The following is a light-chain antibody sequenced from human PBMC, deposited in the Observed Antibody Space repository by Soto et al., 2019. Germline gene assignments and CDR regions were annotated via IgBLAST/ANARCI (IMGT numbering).Light chain of an antibody. CDR2: AAS. J-gene: IGKJ1*01. CDR1: QSISSY. V-gene: IGKV1-39*01. CDR3: QQSWT. Sequence: LQMTQSPSSLSASVGDRVTITCRASQSISSYLNWYQQKPGKAPKLLIYAASSLQSGVPSRFSGSGSGTDFTLTISSLQPEDFAAYYCQQSWTFGQGTKV.